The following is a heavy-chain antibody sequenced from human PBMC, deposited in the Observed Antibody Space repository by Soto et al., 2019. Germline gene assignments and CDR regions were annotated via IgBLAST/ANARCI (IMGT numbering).Heavy chain of an antibody. CDR1: GFTFDDYT. Sequence: GGSLRLSCAASGFTFDDYTMHWVRQAPGKGLEWVSLISWDGGSTYYADSVKGRFTISRDNSKNSLYLQMNSLRTEDTALYYCAKDIVSDYYDSSGFYGMDVWGQGTTVTVSS. CDR3: AKDIVSDYYDSSGFYGMDV. V-gene: IGHV3-43*01. CDR2: ISWDGGST. J-gene: IGHJ6*02. D-gene: IGHD3-22*01.